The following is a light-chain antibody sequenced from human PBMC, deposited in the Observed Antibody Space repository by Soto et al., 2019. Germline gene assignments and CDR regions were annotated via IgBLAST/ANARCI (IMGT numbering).Light chain of an antibody. Sequence: SALTQPASVSGSPGQSITISCTGTSSDIGGYNYVSWYQQHPGKAPKVIIYDVSDRPSGVSNRFSGSKSGNTASLAISGLRAEDEADYYCSSYTSTDTHVVFGGGSKGTVL. V-gene: IGLV2-14*03. CDR1: SSDIGGYNY. CDR2: DVS. CDR3: SSYTSTDTHVV. J-gene: IGLJ2*01.